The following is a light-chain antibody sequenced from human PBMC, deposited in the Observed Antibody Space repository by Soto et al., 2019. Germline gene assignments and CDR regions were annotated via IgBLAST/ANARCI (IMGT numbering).Light chain of an antibody. CDR3: QQRFNWPPVT. V-gene: IGKV3-11*01. CDR2: DAS. CDR1: QRVSTY. Sequence: EIALTQSPATLPLYPGERACLSCRASQRVSTYLAWYQQKPGQAPRLLIYDASDRATGIPARFSGSGSGTDFTLTISSLEPEDFAVYYCQQRFNWPPVTFGQGTRLEIK. J-gene: IGKJ5*01.